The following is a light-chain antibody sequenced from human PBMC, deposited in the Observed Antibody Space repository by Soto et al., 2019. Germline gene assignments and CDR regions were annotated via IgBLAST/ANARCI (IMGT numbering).Light chain of an antibody. CDR2: WAS. J-gene: IGKJ3*01. Sequence: EIVMTQSPDSLAVSLGDRATISCRSSQNVLYSPDNKNYIAWYQQRPGQPPKLLIYWASTRESGVPERFSGSGSGTDFTLTISNLQAEDVAVYFCQQYYTTPSFGPGTIVEIK. CDR3: QQYYTTPS. V-gene: IGKV4-1*01. CDR1: QNVLYSPDNKNY.